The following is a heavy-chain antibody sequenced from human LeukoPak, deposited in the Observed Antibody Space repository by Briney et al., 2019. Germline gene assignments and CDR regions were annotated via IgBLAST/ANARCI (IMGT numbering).Heavy chain of an antibody. V-gene: IGHV4-59*12. CDR3: ARGTAMVTSYDY. CDR2: IYYSGST. D-gene: IGHD5-18*01. Sequence: SETLSLTCTVSGGSISSYYWSWIRQPPGKGLEWIGYIYYSGSTNYNPSLKSRVTISVDTSKNQFSLKLSSVTPEDTAVYYCARGTAMVTSYDYWGQGTLVTVSS. J-gene: IGHJ4*02. CDR1: GGSISSYY.